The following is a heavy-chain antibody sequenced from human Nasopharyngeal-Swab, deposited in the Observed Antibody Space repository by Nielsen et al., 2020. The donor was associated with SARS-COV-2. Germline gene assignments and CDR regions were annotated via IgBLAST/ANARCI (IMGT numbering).Heavy chain of an antibody. CDR1: GFTFDDYA. V-gene: IGHV3-9*01. J-gene: IGHJ5*02. CDR3: AKGTSWDIVAQLDP. CDR2: ISWNSGSI. D-gene: IGHD2-15*01. Sequence: SLKISCAASGFTFDDYAMHWVRQAPGKGLEWVSGISWNSGSIGYADSVKGRFTISRDNAKNSLYLQMNSLRAEDTALYYCAKGTSWDIVAQLDPWGQGTLVTASS.